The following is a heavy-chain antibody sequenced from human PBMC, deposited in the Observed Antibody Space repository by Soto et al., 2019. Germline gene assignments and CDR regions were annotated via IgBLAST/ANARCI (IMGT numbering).Heavy chain of an antibody. D-gene: IGHD3-10*01. Sequence: EVQLLESGGGLVQPGGSLRLSCAASGFTFSSYAMSWVRQAPGKGLEWVSAIGGSGGSTYYADSVKGRFTISRDNSKNTLYLQINSLRAEDTAVYYCAKDRGWSTMAEGYWGQGTLVTVSS. CDR3: AKDRGWSTMAEGY. J-gene: IGHJ4*02. CDR2: IGGSGGST. CDR1: GFTFSSYA. V-gene: IGHV3-23*01.